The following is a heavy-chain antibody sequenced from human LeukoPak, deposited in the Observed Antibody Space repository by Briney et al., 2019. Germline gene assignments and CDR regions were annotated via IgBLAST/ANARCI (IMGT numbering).Heavy chain of an antibody. CDR1: GGSFSGYY. V-gene: IGHV4-34*01. CDR3: ARGRQEVSMIVVVMTAVSYYLDV. D-gene: IGHD3-22*01. Sequence: PSETLSLTCAVYGGSFSGYYWTWIRQAPGKGLEWIGEINPSGRISYNPSLKSRLTISVDASKNQFFLNLRSLTAADTAVYYCARGRQEVSMIVVVMTAVSYYLDVWGKGTTVTVS. CDR2: INPSGRI. J-gene: IGHJ6*03.